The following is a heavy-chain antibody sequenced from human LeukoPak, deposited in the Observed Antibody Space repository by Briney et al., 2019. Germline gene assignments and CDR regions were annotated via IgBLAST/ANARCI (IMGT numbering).Heavy chain of an antibody. V-gene: IGHV3-23*01. CDR3: ASITFGGVIVDW. Sequence: GGTLRLSCAASGFTFSSYGMSWVRQAPGKGLEWVSAISGSGGSTYYADSVKGRFTISRDNAKNSLYLQMNSLRAEDTAVYYCASITFGGVIVDWWGQGTLVTVSS. CDR1: GFTFSSYG. J-gene: IGHJ4*02. CDR2: ISGSGGST. D-gene: IGHD3-16*02.